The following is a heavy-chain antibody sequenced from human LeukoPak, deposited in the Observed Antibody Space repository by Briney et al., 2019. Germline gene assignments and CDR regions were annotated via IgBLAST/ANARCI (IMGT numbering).Heavy chain of an antibody. CDR1: GDSDSSNSAA. V-gene: IGHV6-1*01. CDR3: TRDEGAMVF. Sequence: SQTLSLTCAISGDSDSSNSAAWNWIRQSPSRGFEWLGRAYYRSKWYIDYALSVKSRITIKPDTSKNQFSLQLNSVTPEDTAVYYCTRDEGAMVFWGQGILVTVSS. J-gene: IGHJ4*02. D-gene: IGHD3-10*01. CDR2: AYYRSKWYI.